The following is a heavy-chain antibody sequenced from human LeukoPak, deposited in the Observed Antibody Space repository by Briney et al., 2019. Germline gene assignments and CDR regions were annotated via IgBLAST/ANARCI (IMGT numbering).Heavy chain of an antibody. CDR1: GASISGYY. CDR2: IHSSGIT. V-gene: IGHV4-4*07. J-gene: IGHJ3*01. Sequence: PSETLSLTCTVSGASISGYYWTWIRQPAGKGLEWIGRIHSSGITNYNPSLKSRVTMSIDTSKNQFSLKVTSVIAADTAVYYCARDDADPSGQFKAFDPWGQGTMVTVSS. D-gene: IGHD2-2*01. CDR3: ARDDADPSGQFKAFDP.